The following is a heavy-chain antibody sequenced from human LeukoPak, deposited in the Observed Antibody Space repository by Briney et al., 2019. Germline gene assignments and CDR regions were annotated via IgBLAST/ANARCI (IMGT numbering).Heavy chain of an antibody. CDR3: AQLWEEH. CDR1: GFTFSSYS. V-gene: IGHV3-48*01. Sequence: GGSLRLSCAASGFTFSSYSMNWVRQAPGKGLEWVSYISSSNNTMYYADSVKGRFTISRDNAKNSLYLQMNSLRAEDTAVYYCAQLWEEHWGQGTLVTVSS. D-gene: IGHD3-16*01. CDR2: ISSSNNTM. J-gene: IGHJ1*01.